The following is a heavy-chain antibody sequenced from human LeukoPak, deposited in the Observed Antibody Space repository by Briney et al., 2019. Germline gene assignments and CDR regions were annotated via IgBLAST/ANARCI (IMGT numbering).Heavy chain of an antibody. CDR2: ISGSGGST. CDR3: AKGIRFLEWLLPYY. V-gene: IGHV3-23*01. Sequence: GGSLRLFCAASGFTFSSYAMSWVRQAPGEGLEWVSAISGSGGSTYYADSVKGRFTISRDNSKNTLYLQMNSLRAENTAVYYCAKGIRFLEWLLPYYWGQGTLVTVSS. J-gene: IGHJ4*02. CDR1: GFTFSSYA. D-gene: IGHD3-3*01.